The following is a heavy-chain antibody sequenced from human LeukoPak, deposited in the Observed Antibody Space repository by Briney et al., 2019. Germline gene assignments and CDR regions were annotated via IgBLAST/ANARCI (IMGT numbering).Heavy chain of an antibody. V-gene: IGHV3-30*02. CDR2: IRYDGSSK. CDR3: TTSYYYGSGYYYYYMDV. J-gene: IGHJ6*03. D-gene: IGHD3-10*01. Sequence: GGSLRLSCAASRFTFRSYGMHWVRQAPGKGLEWVAFIRYDGSSKYYADSVKGRFTISRDNSKNTLYLQMNSLKTEDTAVYYCTTSYYYGSGYYYYYMDVWGKGTTVTISS. CDR1: RFTFRSYG.